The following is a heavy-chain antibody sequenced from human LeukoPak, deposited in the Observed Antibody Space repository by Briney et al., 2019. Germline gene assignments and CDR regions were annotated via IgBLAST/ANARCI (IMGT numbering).Heavy chain of an antibody. Sequence: SETLSLTCAVYGVSFSGYYWSWIRQPPGKGLEWIGEINHSGSTNYNPSLKSRVTISVDTSKNQFSLKLSSVTAADTAVYYCARVRPVAGTKFRKYFDYWGQGTLVTVSS. V-gene: IGHV4-34*01. J-gene: IGHJ4*02. CDR3: ARVRPVAGTKFRKYFDY. CDR1: GVSFSGYY. D-gene: IGHD6-19*01. CDR2: INHSGST.